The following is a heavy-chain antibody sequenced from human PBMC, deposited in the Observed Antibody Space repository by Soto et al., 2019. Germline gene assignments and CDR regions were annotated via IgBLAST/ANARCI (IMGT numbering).Heavy chain of an antibody. CDR3: ARAVTWGLDV. J-gene: IGHJ6*02. V-gene: IGHV3-48*02. CDR1: GFTFSLYS. CDR2: ISRSSTGI. D-gene: IGHD3-10*01. Sequence: EVQLVESGGGLVQPGGSLILSRAASGFTFSLYSMSWVRQAPGKGLEWVSYISRSSTGIHYADSVKGRFTISRDDATNSMHLQMNSLRDGDTAVYYCARAVTWGLDVWGQGTTVSISS.